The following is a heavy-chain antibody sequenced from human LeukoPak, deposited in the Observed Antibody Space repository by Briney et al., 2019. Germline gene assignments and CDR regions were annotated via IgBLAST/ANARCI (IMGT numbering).Heavy chain of an antibody. CDR3: ARESNYYGSGTGWFDP. V-gene: IGHV4-30-4*07. CDR1: GGSISSGGYS. CDR2: IYHSGST. J-gene: IGHJ5*02. D-gene: IGHD3-10*01. Sequence: SETLSLTCTVSGGSISSGGYSWSWIRQPPGKGLEWIGYIYHSGSTYYNPSLKSRVTISVDTSKNQLSLKLSSVTAADTAVYYCARESNYYGSGTGWFDPWGQGTLVTVSS.